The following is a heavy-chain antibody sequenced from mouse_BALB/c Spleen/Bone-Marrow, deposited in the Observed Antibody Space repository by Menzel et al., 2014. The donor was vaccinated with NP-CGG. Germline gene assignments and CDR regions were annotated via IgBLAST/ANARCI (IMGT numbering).Heavy chain of an antibody. CDR3: ARDENYDIYWYFDV. D-gene: IGHD1-1*01. J-gene: IGHJ1*01. Sequence: EVKVVESGGGLVQPGGSLRLSCATSGFTFTDYYMSWVRQTPGKALEWLGFISNKANGYTADYSVSVKGRFTISRDNSQNILYLQMNTLRAEDSATYYCARDENYDIYWYFDVWGAGTTVTVSS. CDR1: GFTFTDYY. V-gene: IGHV7-3*02. CDR2: ISNKANGYTA.